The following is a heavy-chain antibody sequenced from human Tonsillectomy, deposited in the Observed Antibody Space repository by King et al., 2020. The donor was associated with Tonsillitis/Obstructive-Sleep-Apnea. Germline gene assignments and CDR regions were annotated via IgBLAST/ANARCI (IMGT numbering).Heavy chain of an antibody. D-gene: IGHD4-17*01. Sequence: VQLVESGGGLVQPGGSLRLSCAASGFTFSSYSMNWVRQAPGKGLEWVSYISSSSSTIYYADSVKGRFTISRDNAKNSLYLQMNSLRDEDTAVYYCGGDRSGGPGGDYGDYVPYYYYYMDVWGKGTTVTVSS. CDR3: GGDRSGGPGGDYGDYVPYYYYYMDV. V-gene: IGHV3-48*02. CDR1: GFTFSSYS. CDR2: ISSSSSTI. J-gene: IGHJ6*03.